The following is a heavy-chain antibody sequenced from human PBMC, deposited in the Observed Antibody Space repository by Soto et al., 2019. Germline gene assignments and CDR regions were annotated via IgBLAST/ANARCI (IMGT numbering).Heavy chain of an antibody. V-gene: IGHV4-39*01. CDR1: SCSISLTNVF. Sequence: TETLSRTCTVSSCSISLTNVFWGGVRQPPGKGLEWIGNVDYSGTAYFSPSLATRGTFHVDTSKNQFSLTLDSVTAADTAVYYCARITGRHLDYWGQVILVTVS. CDR2: VDYSGTA. CDR3: ARITGRHLDY. D-gene: IGHD1-20*01. J-gene: IGHJ4*02.